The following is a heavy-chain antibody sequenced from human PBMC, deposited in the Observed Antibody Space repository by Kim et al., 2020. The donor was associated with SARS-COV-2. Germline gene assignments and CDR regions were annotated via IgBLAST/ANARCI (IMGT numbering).Heavy chain of an antibody. CDR3: AREAAVGVTIFGVATGNYYYYGMDV. D-gene: IGHD3-3*01. CDR1: GFTFSSYW. V-gene: IGHV3-74*01. CDR2: INSDGSST. J-gene: IGHJ6*02. Sequence: GGSLRLSCVASGFTFSSYWMHWVRQAPGKGLVWVSRINSDGSSTSYADSVKGRFTISRDNAKNTLYLQMNSLRAEDTAVYYCAREAAVGVTIFGVATGNYYYYGMDVWGQGTTVTVSS.